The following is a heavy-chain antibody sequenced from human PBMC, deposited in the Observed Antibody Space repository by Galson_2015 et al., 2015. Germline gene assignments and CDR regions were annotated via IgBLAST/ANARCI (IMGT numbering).Heavy chain of an antibody. V-gene: IGHV1-8*01. D-gene: IGHD3-3*01. CDR1: GGTFTSYD. CDR3: ARAPYYDFWSGFNPYYYYYMDV. J-gene: IGHJ6*03. CDR2: MNPNSGNT. Sequence: SVKVSCKASGGTFTSYDINWVRQATGQGLEWMGWMNPNSGNTGYAQKFQGRVTMTRNTSISTAYMELSSLRSEDTAVYYCARAPYYDFWSGFNPYYYYYMDVWGKGTTVTVSS.